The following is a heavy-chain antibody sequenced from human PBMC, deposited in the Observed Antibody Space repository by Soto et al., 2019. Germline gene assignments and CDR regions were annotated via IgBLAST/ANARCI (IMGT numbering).Heavy chain of an antibody. V-gene: IGHV1-46*01. CDR1: GYTFTNYF. D-gene: IGHD3-10*01. Sequence: QVQLVQSGAEVKKPGASVKVSCRASGYTFTNYFMHWARQAPGQGLEWMGVITPSGGTTRYAQKFQGRVTMTRDTSTSTVYIEMSGLRPEDTAMYYCARGTTLVRGLRDGMDVWGQGTTVTVSS. J-gene: IGHJ6*02. CDR3: ARGTTLVRGLRDGMDV. CDR2: ITPSGGTT.